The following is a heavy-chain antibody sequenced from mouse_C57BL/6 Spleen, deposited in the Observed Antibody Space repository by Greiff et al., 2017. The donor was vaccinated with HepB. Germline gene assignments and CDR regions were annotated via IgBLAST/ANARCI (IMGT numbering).Heavy chain of an antibody. CDR2: IYPGDGDT. CDR3: AKGGSVDY. D-gene: IGHD3-1*01. J-gene: IGHJ2*01. Sequence: VQLQQSGPELVKPGASGKISCKASGYALSSSWMHWVKQRPGKGLEWIGRIYPGDGDTNYNGKFKGKATLTADKSSSTADMQLSSLTSEGSAVYFCAKGGSVDYWGQGTTLTVSS. CDR1: GYALSSSW. V-gene: IGHV1-82*01.